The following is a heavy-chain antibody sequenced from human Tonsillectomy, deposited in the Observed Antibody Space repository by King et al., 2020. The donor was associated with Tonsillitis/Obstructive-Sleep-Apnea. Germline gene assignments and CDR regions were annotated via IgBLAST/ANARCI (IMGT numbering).Heavy chain of an antibody. CDR3: AKGLVVPTNPVYFQH. V-gene: IGHV3-30*18. J-gene: IGHJ1*01. Sequence: VQLVESGGGVVQPGRSLRLSCAASGFTFSSYGMHWVRQAPGKGLEWVAVISYDGSNKFYADSVKGRFTISRDNSKNTLYLQMNSLRAEDTAVYYCAKGLVVPTNPVYFQHWGQGILVTVSS. CDR1: GFTFSSYG. CDR2: ISYDGSNK. D-gene: IGHD2-2*01.